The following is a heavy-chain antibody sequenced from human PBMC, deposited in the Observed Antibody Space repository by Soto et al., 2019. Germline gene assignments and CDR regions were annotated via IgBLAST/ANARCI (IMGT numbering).Heavy chain of an antibody. D-gene: IGHD3-22*01. V-gene: IGHV3-64D*06. CDR2: IRNNGVST. J-gene: IGHJ4*02. CDR3: VKGGTRVSSAGFDF. Sequence: GSLRLSCSASGFDFSRYSMHWVRQAPGKGLEFVSVIRNNGVSTYYADSVKGRFTISRDNSKNTLSLQMRSLRPEDTAVYYCVKGGTRVSSAGFDFWGLGTLVTVSS. CDR1: GFDFSRYS.